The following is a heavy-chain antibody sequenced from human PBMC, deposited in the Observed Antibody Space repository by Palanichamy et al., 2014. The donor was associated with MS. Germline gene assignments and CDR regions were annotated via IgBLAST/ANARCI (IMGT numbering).Heavy chain of an antibody. Sequence: QLQESGPGLVKPSETLSLTCTVSGDSISRSSYYWGWIRQPPGKGLEWIGSIFYSGSTYYNPSLKSRVTISVDASKNEFSLTLTSVTAADTAVYYCARRASGWPFDYWGQGTLVTVSS. CDR1: GDSISRSSYY. CDR2: IFYSGST. CDR3: ARRASGWPFDY. V-gene: IGHV4-39*01. D-gene: IGHD6-19*01. J-gene: IGHJ4*02.